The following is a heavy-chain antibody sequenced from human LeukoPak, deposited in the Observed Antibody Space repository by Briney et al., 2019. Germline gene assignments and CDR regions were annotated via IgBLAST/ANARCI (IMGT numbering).Heavy chain of an antibody. CDR2: IYYSGST. CDR3: ARQSPYCGGDCYSGGFDY. CDR1: GGSISSYY. J-gene: IGHJ4*02. V-gene: IGHV4-59*08. Sequence: SETLSLTCTVSGGSISSYYWSWIRQPPGKGLEWIGYIYYSGSTNYNPSLKSRVTISVDTSKNQFSLNLSSVTAADTAVYYCARQSPYCGGDCYSGGFDYWGQGTLVTVSS. D-gene: IGHD2-21*02.